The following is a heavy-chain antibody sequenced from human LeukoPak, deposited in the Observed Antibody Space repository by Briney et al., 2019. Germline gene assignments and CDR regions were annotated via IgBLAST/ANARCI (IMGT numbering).Heavy chain of an antibody. J-gene: IGHJ5*02. D-gene: IGHD6-13*01. CDR3: ARASLLRQQLAHNWFDP. CDR2: IYTSGST. V-gene: IGHV4-61*02. Sequence: SETLSLTCTVSGGSISSGSYYWSWIRQPAGRGLEWIGRIYTSGSTNYNPSLKSRVTISVDTSKNQFSLKLSSVTAADTAVYYCARASLLRQQLAHNWFDPWGQGTLVTVSS. CDR1: GGSISSGSYY.